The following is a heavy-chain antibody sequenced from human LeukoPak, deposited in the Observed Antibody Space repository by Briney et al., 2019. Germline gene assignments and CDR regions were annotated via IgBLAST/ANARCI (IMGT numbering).Heavy chain of an antibody. Sequence: PGGSLRLSCAASGFTVSSNYMSWVRQAPGKGLEWVSVIYSGGSTYYADSVKGRFTISRDNSKNTLYLQMNSLRAEDTAVYYCAREPTFGETASHDAFDIWGQGTMVTVSS. CDR1: GFTVSSNY. D-gene: IGHD3-10*01. J-gene: IGHJ3*02. CDR2: IYSGGST. V-gene: IGHV3-66*01. CDR3: AREPTFGETASHDAFDI.